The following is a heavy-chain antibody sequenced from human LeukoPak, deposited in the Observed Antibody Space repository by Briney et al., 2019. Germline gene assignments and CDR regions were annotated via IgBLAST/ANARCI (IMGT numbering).Heavy chain of an antibody. CDR2: IDPSDSYT. CDR1: GYSFTSYW. D-gene: IGHD1-1*01. Sequence: GESLKISCKGSGYSFTSYWISWVRQMPGKGLEWMGRIDPSDSYTNYSPSFQDHVTISADKSISTAYLQWSSLKASDTAMYYCARLTTGTTSSDYWGQGTLVTVSS. V-gene: IGHV5-10-1*01. CDR3: ARLTTGTTSSDY. J-gene: IGHJ4*02.